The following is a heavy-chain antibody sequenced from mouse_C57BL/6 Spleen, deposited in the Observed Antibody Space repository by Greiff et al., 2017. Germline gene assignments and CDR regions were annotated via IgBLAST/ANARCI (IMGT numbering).Heavy chain of an antibody. Sequence: QVPLQQSGAELMKPGASVKLSCKATGYTFTGYWIEWVKQRPGHGLEWIGEILPGSGSTNYNEKFKGKATFTADTSSNTAYMQLSSLTTEDSAIYYCARGGYYYGSSTYAMDYWGQGTSVTVSS. CDR3: ARGGYYYGSSTYAMDY. V-gene: IGHV1-9*01. CDR2: ILPGSGST. J-gene: IGHJ4*01. D-gene: IGHD1-1*01. CDR1: GYTFTGYW.